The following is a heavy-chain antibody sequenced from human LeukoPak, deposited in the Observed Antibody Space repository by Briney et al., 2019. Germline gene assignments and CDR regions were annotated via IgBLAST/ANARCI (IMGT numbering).Heavy chain of an antibody. Sequence: GGSLRLSCAASGFTFSSYAMSWVRQAPGKGLEWVSAISGSGGSTYYADSVKGRFTISRDNSKNTLYLQMNSLRAEDTAVYYCAKDTVVVVAASQTDYWGQGTLVTVSS. CDR1: GFTFSSYA. CDR2: ISGSGGST. J-gene: IGHJ4*02. V-gene: IGHV3-23*01. D-gene: IGHD2-15*01. CDR3: AKDTVVVVAASQTDY.